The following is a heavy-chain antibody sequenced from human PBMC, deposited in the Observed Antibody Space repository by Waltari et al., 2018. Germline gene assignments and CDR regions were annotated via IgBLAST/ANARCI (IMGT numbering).Heavy chain of an antibody. J-gene: IGHJ4*02. CDR1: GFYFSRVW. D-gene: IGHD1-1*01. CDR2: SRLATEGATT. CDR3: TTDHWRPPDVGY. V-gene: IGHV3-15*05. Sequence: EVHLVESGGGLVKPGGSLRLSCAASGFYFSRVWLSWVRQAPGKGLEWVGRSRLATEGATTSYAAPVGGRVTISRDDSKDMDFLQICSLKSEDTAIYYCTTDHWRPPDVGYWGQGTLVTVSS.